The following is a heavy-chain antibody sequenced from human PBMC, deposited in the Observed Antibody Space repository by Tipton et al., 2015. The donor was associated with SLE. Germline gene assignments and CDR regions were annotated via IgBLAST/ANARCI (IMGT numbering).Heavy chain of an antibody. Sequence: TLSLTCTVSGGSINSYYWSWIRQPPGKGLEWIGYIHSSGSTNYNSSLESRVTISVDTSRNQFSLKLTSVTAADTAVYYCARDGRGYCDNSGCSEYHWFDPWGQGTLVTVSS. D-gene: IGHD2-15*01. J-gene: IGHJ5*02. CDR1: GGSINSYY. CDR2: IHSSGST. CDR3: ARDGRGYCDNSGCSEYHWFDP. V-gene: IGHV4-59*01.